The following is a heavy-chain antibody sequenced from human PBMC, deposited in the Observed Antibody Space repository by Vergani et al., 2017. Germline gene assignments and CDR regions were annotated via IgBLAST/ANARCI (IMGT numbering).Heavy chain of an antibody. CDR1: GFTFSNFA. V-gene: IGHV3-23*01. CDR3: AKIVVVVAATPEYFQH. Sequence: EVQLLESGGGLVQTVGSLRLSCAGSGFTFSNFAMSWVRQAPGKGLEWVSSISGSGGSTYYTDSVKGRFTISRDNSKNKLYLQMNGLRAEDAAVYYCAKIVVVVAATPEYFQHWGQGTLVTVSS. D-gene: IGHD2-15*01. CDR2: ISGSGGST. J-gene: IGHJ1*01.